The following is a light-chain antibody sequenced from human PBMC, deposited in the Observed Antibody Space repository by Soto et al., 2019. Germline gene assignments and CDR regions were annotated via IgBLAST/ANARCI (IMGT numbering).Light chain of an antibody. J-gene: IGKJ1*01. Sequence: EVVMTQSPATLSVSPGERATLSCRASQSVSNNLAWYQQKPGQAPRLLIYGASTRATGIPARLSGSGSGTEFTLTISSLQSEDFAVYYCQQYNNWWTFGQGTKVEIK. CDR2: GAS. CDR1: QSVSNN. V-gene: IGKV3-15*01. CDR3: QQYNNWWT.